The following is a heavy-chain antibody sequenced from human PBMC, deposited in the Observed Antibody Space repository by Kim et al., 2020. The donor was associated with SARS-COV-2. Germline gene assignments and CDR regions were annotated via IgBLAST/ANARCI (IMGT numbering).Heavy chain of an antibody. J-gene: IGHJ4*02. V-gene: IGHV3-33*03. Sequence: ADSVTGRFTISTDNSKNTLYLQMNSLRAEDTAVSYCAKEFGGGYNPVFDYWGQGTLVTVSS. D-gene: IGHD5-12*01. CDR3: AKEFGGGYNPVFDY.